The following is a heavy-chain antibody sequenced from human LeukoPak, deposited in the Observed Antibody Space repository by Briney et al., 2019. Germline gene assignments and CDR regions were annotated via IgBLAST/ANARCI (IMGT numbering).Heavy chain of an antibody. Sequence: GGSLRLSCVASGFTFSSYSMNWVRQAPGKGLEWVSFISSSSSYIYYADSVKGRFTISRDNAKNSLYVEMNSLRAEDTAIYYCATYRQVLLPFESWGQGTLVTVSS. J-gene: IGHJ4*02. V-gene: IGHV3-21*04. CDR2: ISSSSSYI. CDR3: ATYRQVLLPFES. CDR1: GFTFSSYS. D-gene: IGHD2-8*02.